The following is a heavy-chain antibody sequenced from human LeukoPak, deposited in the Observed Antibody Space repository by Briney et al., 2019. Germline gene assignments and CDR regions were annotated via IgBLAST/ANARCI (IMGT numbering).Heavy chain of an antibody. CDR1: GGSISSYY. J-gene: IGHJ4*02. D-gene: IGHD3-10*01. CDR3: ACAAGLRFDFDY. V-gene: IGHV4-59*01. CDR2: IYYSGST. Sequence: SETLSLTCTVSGGSISSYYWSWIRQPPGKGLEWIGYIYYSGSTNYNPSLKSRVTISVDTSKNQFSLKLSSVTAADTAVYYCACAAGLRFDFDYWGQGTLVTVSS.